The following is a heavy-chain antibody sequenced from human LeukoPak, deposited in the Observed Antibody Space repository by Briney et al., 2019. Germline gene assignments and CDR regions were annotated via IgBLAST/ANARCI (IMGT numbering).Heavy chain of an antibody. D-gene: IGHD6-19*01. J-gene: IGHJ5*02. Sequence: PSETLSLTCTVSGGSISSSSYSWGWIRQPPGKGLEWIGSIYYSGSTYYNPSLKSRVTISVDTSKNQFSLKLSSVTAADTAVYYCARTFIAVAGKRFDPWGRGTLVTVSS. V-gene: IGHV4-39*01. CDR2: IYYSGST. CDR1: GGSISSSSYS. CDR3: ARTFIAVAGKRFDP.